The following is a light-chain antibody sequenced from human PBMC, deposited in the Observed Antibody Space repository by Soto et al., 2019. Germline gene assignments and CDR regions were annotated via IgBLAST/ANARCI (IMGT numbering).Light chain of an antibody. CDR1: QSISSY. CDR2: AAS. V-gene: IGKV1-39*01. J-gene: IGKJ1*01. CDR3: QQSYSTPWT. Sequence: IPMTPSPSSLSASLGDRVTITCRASQSISSYLNWYQQKPGKAPKLLIYAASSLQSGVPSRFSGSGSGTDFTLTISSLQPEDFATYYCQQSYSTPWTFGQGTKVDIK.